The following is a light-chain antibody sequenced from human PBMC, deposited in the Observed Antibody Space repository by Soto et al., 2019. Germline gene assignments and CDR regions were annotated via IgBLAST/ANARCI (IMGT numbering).Light chain of an antibody. CDR2: DAS. J-gene: IGKJ2*01. CDR1: QSISSW. Sequence: DIQMTQSPSTLSASVGDRVTITCRASQSISSWLAWYQQKPGKAPKLLIYDASSLESGVPSSFSGSGSGTEFTLTISSLQPDDIATYYCQQYNSSPYTCGQGTKLEIK. CDR3: QQYNSSPYT. V-gene: IGKV1-5*01.